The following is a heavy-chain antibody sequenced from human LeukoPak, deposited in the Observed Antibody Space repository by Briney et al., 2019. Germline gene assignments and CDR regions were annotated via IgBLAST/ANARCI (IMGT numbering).Heavy chain of an antibody. D-gene: IGHD5-24*01. CDR3: ARSRDSYQHYDAFDI. CDR1: GFTFSTYS. J-gene: IGHJ3*02. CDR2: ISRSSTYI. Sequence: GGSLRLSCAASGFTFSTYSMSWVRQAPGKGLEWVSSISRSSTYIYNADSVKGRFTISRDNAKNSVYLQMNSLRAEDTAVYYCARSRDSYQHYDAFDIWGQGTMVSVSS. V-gene: IGHV3-21*01.